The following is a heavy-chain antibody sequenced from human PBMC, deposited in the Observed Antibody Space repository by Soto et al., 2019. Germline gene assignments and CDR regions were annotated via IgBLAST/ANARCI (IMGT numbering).Heavy chain of an antibody. D-gene: IGHD3-3*01. CDR2: IYHSGST. CDR1: SSPINTRYH. J-gene: IGHJ4*02. CDR3: ARNTSGRNFEY. V-gene: IGHV4-38-2*01. Sequence: PSESRSLPCPVSSSPINTRYHGGWIRQTPGKGLEWVASIYHSGSTHYNPSLKSRATISVDRSNNQFSLRVSSMTAADTAIYYCARNTSGRNFEYWGQGTQVTFSS.